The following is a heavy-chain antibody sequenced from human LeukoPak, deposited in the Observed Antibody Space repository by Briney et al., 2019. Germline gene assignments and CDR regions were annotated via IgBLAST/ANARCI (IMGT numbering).Heavy chain of an antibody. CDR2: ISWSSGSI. V-gene: IGHV3-9*01. D-gene: IGHD3-10*01. Sequence: GGSLRLSCAASGFTFSSYAMSWVRQAPGKGLEWVSGISWSSGSIAYADSVKGRFTISRDNAKNSLYLQMNSLRAEDTALYYCAKGVRITMVRGAFDIWGQGTMVTVSS. CDR1: GFTFSSYA. J-gene: IGHJ3*02. CDR3: AKGVRITMVRGAFDI.